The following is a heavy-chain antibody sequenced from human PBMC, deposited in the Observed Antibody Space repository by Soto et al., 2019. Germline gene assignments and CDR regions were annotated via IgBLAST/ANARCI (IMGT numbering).Heavy chain of an antibody. D-gene: IGHD1-26*01. J-gene: IGHJ5*02. CDR3: TKYSGNSSAPAA. CDR2: IGSKGQNYAT. V-gene: IGHV3-73*02. CDR1: GFSFSDSA. Sequence: EVQLVESGGGLVQPGGSLKLSCAASGFSFSDSAMHWVRQASGKGLEWVGRIGSKGQNYATTYAASVKGRFIISTDESKDTAHLHMNSLKTEDTAVYYCTKYSGNSSAPAALGQGTLVTVSA.